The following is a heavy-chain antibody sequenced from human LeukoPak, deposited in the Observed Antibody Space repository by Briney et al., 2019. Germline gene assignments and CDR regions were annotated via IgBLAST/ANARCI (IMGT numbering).Heavy chain of an antibody. Sequence: PSETLSLTCTVSGGSISSSRYYWGWIRQPPGKGLEWIGSIYYSGSTYYNPSLKSRVTISVDTSKNQFSLKLSSVTAADTAVYYCARQNLGENWFDPWGQGTLVTVSS. CDR1: GGSISSSRYY. V-gene: IGHV4-39*01. CDR2: IYYSGST. CDR3: ARQNLGENWFDP. D-gene: IGHD2-21*01. J-gene: IGHJ5*02.